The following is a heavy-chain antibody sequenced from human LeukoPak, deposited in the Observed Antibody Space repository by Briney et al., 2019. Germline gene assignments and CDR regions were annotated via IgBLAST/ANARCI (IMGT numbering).Heavy chain of an antibody. D-gene: IGHD4-17*01. CDR3: ARSYGDYFLPYYYYGMDV. Sequence: GGSLRLSCAASGFTFSSYGMHWVRQAPGKGLEWVAVIWYDGSNKYYADSVKGRFTISRDNSKNTLYLQMNSLSAEATAVYYCARSYGDYFLPYYYYGMDVWGQGTTVTVSS. V-gene: IGHV3-33*01. CDR2: IWYDGSNK. CDR1: GFTFSSYG. J-gene: IGHJ6*02.